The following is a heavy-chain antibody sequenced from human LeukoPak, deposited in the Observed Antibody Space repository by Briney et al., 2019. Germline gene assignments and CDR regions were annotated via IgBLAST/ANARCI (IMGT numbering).Heavy chain of an antibody. D-gene: IGHD3-22*01. CDR1: GFTFSSYA. V-gene: IGHV3-23*01. CDR3: AKDLKNWFLTYYYDSTFGDY. Sequence: GGSLRLSCAASGFTFSSYAMSWVRQAPGKGLEWVSAISGSGGSTYYADSVKGRFTISRDNSKNTLYLQMNSLRAEDTAVYYCAKDLKNWFLTYYYDSTFGDYWGQGTLVTVSS. J-gene: IGHJ4*02. CDR2: ISGSGGST.